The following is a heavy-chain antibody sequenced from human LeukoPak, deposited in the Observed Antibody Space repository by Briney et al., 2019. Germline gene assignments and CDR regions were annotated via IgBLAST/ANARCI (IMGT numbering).Heavy chain of an antibody. V-gene: IGHV1-24*01. CDR3: ATRGFSGYGDYYGY. CDR2: FDPEDGET. Sequence: ASVKVSCKVSGYTLTELSMHWVRQAPGKGLAGMGGFDPEDGETIYAQKFQGRVTMTEDTSTDTAYMELSSLRSEDTAVYYCATRGFSGYGDYYGYWGQGTLVTVSS. J-gene: IGHJ4*02. D-gene: IGHD4-17*01. CDR1: GYTLTELS.